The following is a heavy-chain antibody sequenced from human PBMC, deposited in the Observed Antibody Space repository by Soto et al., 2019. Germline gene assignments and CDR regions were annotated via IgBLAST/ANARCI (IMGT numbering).Heavy chain of an antibody. J-gene: IGHJ2*01. Sequence: EVQLLESGGGLVQPGGSLRLSCAASGFTFSNYALIWARQAPGKGLEWVSAIGGGVIHYADSVKGRFIISRDNSRDTLYLEMNSLRAEDTAVYFCAKVQSGYWYFHLWGRGTLVTVAS. V-gene: IGHV3-23*01. CDR2: IGGGVI. CDR3: AKVQSGYWYFHL. D-gene: IGHD1-26*01. CDR1: GFTFSNYA.